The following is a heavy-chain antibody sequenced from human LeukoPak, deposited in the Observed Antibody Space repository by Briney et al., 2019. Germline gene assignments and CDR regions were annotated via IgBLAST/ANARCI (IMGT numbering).Heavy chain of an antibody. V-gene: IGHV3-49*03. CDR3: TRDPLSDYGDLGWFDP. CDR2: IRSKAYGGTT. Sequence: PGRSLRLSCTASGFTFGDYAMSWFRQAPGKGLEWVGFIRSKAYGGTTEYAASVKGRFTISRDDSKSIAYLQMNSLKTEDTAVYYCTRDPLSDYGDLGWFDPWGQGTLVTVSS. D-gene: IGHD4-17*01. J-gene: IGHJ5*02. CDR1: GFTFGDYA.